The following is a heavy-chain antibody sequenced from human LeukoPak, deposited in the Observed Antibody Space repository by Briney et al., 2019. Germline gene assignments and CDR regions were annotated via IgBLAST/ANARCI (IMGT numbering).Heavy chain of an antibody. V-gene: IGHV4-59*01. CDR2: MYYSGST. Sequence: SETLSLTCTVPGGSSSTYYWSWIRQPPGKGLEWIGNMYYSGSTNYNPSLKSRVTMSVDTSKNQFSLNLSSVTSADTAVYYCARCGRFITNWYFDLWGRGTLVTVSS. CDR1: GGSSSTYY. CDR3: ARCGRFITNWYFDL. D-gene: IGHD1-1*01. J-gene: IGHJ2*01.